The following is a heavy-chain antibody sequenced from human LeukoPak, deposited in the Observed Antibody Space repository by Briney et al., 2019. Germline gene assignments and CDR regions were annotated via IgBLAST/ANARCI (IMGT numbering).Heavy chain of an antibody. D-gene: IGHD2-15*01. CDR1: GFTFSNYA. CDR2: ISYDGSDK. V-gene: IGHV3-30-3*02. J-gene: IGHJ6*04. CDR3: AKYCSGGSCYSGYYYYGMDV. Sequence: GRSLRLSCAASGFTFSNYAMHWVRQAPGKGLEWVALISYDGSDKYYVDSVKGRFTISRDNAKNSLYLQMNSLRAEDTAVYYCAKYCSGGSCYSGYYYYGMDVWGKGTTVTVSS.